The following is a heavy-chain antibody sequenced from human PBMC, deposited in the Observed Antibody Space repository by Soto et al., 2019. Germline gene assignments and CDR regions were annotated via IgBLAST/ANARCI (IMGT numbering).Heavy chain of an antibody. J-gene: IGHJ6*03. CDR3: ARDIEDSSSGNYYYYYMDV. D-gene: IGHD6-6*01. CDR1: GGSISSGGYY. CDR2: IYYSGST. Sequence: SETLSLTCTVSGGSISSGGYYWSWIRQHPGKGLGWIGYIYYSGSTYYNPSLKSRVTISVDTSKNHFSLKLSSVTAADTAVYYCARDIEDSSSGNYYYYYMDVWGKGTTVTVS. V-gene: IGHV4-31*03.